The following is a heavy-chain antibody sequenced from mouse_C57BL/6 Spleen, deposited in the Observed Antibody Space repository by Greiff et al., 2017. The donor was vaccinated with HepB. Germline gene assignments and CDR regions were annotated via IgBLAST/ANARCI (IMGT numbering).Heavy chain of an antibody. CDR1: GYTFTDYY. J-gene: IGHJ4*01. V-gene: IGHV1-76*01. D-gene: IGHD1-1*01. Sequence: VQLVESGAELVRPGASVKLSCKASGYTFTDYYINWVKQRPGQGLEWIARIYPGSGNTYYNEKFKGKATLTAEKSSSTAYMQLSSLTSEDSAVYFCARRAYYGSSYCAMDYWGQGTSVTVSS. CDR2: IYPGSGNT. CDR3: ARRAYYGSSYCAMDY.